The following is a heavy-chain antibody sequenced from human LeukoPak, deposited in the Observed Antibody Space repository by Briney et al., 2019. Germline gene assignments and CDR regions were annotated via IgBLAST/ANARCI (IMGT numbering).Heavy chain of an antibody. CDR3: AKDGGGNSDYCYYVDV. Sequence: PGGSLRLSCAASGFTFSSYAMSWVRQAPGKGLEWVASIGGAADRTYYADSVKGRFTISRDNSRNRLYLQMNSLRSEDTALYYCAKDGGGNSDYCYYVDVWGKGTTVTVSS. J-gene: IGHJ6*03. CDR2: IGGAADRT. V-gene: IGHV3-23*01. D-gene: IGHD4-23*01. CDR1: GFTFSSYA.